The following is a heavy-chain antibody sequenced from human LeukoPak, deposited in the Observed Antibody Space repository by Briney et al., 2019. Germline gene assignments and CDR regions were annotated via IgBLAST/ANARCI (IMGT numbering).Heavy chain of an antibody. CDR2: IIPILGIA. Sequence: ASVKVSCKASGGTFSSYAISWVLQAPGQGLEWMGRIIPILGIANYAQKFQGRVTITADKSTSTAYMELSSLRSEDTAVYYCARANLYYYDSSGHYGGDFDYWGQGTLVTVSS. CDR3: ARANLYYYDSSGHYGGDFDY. V-gene: IGHV1-69*04. CDR1: GGTFSSYA. D-gene: IGHD3-22*01. J-gene: IGHJ4*02.